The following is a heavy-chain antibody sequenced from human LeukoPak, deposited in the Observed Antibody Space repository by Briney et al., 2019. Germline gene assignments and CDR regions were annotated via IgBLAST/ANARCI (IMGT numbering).Heavy chain of an antibody. Sequence: GGSLRLSCAASGFPFSSYAMSWVRQAPGKGLEWVSAISASGGSTYYADSVKGRFTISRDNSKNTLYLQMDSLRAEDTAVYYCAKDPTAVTPNDAFDIWGQGTMVTVSS. D-gene: IGHD4-17*01. CDR1: GFPFSSYA. V-gene: IGHV3-23*01. CDR3: AKDPTAVTPNDAFDI. J-gene: IGHJ3*02. CDR2: ISASGGST.